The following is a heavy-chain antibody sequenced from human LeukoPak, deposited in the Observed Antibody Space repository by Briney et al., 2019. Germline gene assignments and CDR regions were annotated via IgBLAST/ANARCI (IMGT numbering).Heavy chain of an antibody. J-gene: IGHJ4*02. CDR1: GGSISTYY. CDR2: IYYSGST. CDR3: ARVGSGCFDH. V-gene: IGHV4-59*01. Sequence: TSETLSLTCTGSGGSISTYYWSWLRQPPGKGLEWMGYIYYSGSTNYNPSLKSRVTILIDTSKNQFSLKLNSVTAADTAVYYCARVGSGCFDHWGQGTLVTVSS. D-gene: IGHD6-19*01.